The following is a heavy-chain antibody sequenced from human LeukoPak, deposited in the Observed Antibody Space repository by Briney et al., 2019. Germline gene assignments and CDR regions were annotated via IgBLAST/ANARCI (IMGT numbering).Heavy chain of an antibody. CDR3: ARDDRGYSGYHFDH. D-gene: IGHD5-12*01. CDR1: GFTFSSYT. Sequence: GGSLRLSCAASGFTFSSYTVHWVRQAPGKGLEWVAVQDGNNKYYTDSVKGRFTISRDNSKNTLYLQMNSLRAEDTAVYYCARDDRGYSGYHFDHWGQGTLVTVSS. CDR2: QDGNNK. J-gene: IGHJ4*02. V-gene: IGHV3-30-3*01.